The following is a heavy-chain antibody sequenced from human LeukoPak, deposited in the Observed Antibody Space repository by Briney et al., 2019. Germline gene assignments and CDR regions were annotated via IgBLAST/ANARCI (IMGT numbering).Heavy chain of an antibody. CDR3: ARDWLAGTPYHAFDL. J-gene: IGHJ3*01. V-gene: IGHV3-7*01. CDR1: GFTFSSYW. Sequence: GGSLRLSCAASGFTFSSYWMTWVRQAPGKGLECVANIKEDGSEEYCVDSVKGRFSISRDNANNSVHPQMNSLRAEDTAVYYCARDWLAGTPYHAFDLWGKGTMVTVSS. CDR2: IKEDGSEE. D-gene: IGHD1-7*01.